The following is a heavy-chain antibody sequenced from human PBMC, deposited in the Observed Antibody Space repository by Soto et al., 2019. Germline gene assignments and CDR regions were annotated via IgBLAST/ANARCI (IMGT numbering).Heavy chain of an antibody. J-gene: IGHJ6*03. CDR2: INHSGST. Sequence: SETLSLTCAVYGGSFSGYYWSWIRQPPGKGLEWIGEINHSGSTNYNPSLKSRVAISVDTSKNQFSLKLSSVTAADTALYYCARGGPDTIFGLLIKRGGGSGYYYMDVWGKGTTVTVSS. CDR1: GGSFSGYY. CDR3: ARGGPDTIFGLLIKRGGGSGYYYMDV. V-gene: IGHV4-34*01. D-gene: IGHD3-3*01.